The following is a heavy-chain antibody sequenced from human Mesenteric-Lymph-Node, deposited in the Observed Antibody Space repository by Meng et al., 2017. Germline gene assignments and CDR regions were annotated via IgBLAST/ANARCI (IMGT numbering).Heavy chain of an antibody. CDR1: GFTFSSYS. J-gene: IGHJ4*02. D-gene: IGHD6-19*01. Sequence: GESPKISCAASGFTFSSYSMNWVRQAPGKGLEWVSSISSTNNDIYYADSVMGRFTISRDNAQNSLYLQMNSLRAEDTAVYYCTRSYSSGWYYYFDYWGQGTLVTVSS. CDR2: ISSTNNDI. V-gene: IGHV3-21*01. CDR3: TRSYSSGWYYYFDY.